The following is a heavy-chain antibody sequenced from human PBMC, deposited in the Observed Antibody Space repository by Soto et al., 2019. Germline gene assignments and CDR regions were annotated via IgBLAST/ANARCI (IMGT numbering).Heavy chain of an antibody. Sequence: GGSLRLSCAASGFTFSNAWMSWVRQAPGKGLEWVGRIKSKTDGGTTDYAAPVKGRFTISRDDSKNTLYLQMNSLKTEDTAVYYCTTVADIVVVRNNWFDPWGQGTLVTVSS. D-gene: IGHD2-2*01. J-gene: IGHJ5*02. CDR1: GFTFSNAW. CDR2: IKSKTDGGTT. V-gene: IGHV3-15*01. CDR3: TTVADIVVVRNNWFDP.